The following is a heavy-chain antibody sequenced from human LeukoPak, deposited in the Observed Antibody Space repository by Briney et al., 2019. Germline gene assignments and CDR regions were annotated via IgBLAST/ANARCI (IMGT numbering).Heavy chain of an antibody. D-gene: IGHD2-8*01. Sequence: SETLSLTRAVYGGSFSGYYWSWIRQPPGKGLEWMGEINSSGSTNYNPSLKSRVTISVDTSKNQFSLKLSSVTAADTAVYYCSRGEVLMVYAIFIYWGQGTLVTVSS. J-gene: IGHJ4*02. CDR3: SRGEVLMVYAIFIY. CDR1: GGSFSGYY. CDR2: INSSGST. V-gene: IGHV4-34*01.